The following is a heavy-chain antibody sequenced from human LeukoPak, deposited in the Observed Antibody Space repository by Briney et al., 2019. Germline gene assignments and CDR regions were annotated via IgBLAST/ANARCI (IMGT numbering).Heavy chain of an antibody. V-gene: IGHV3-23*01. Sequence: GGSLRLSCAASGFTFSNHGMSWVRQAPGKGLEWVSSIGGGGGTTHYADSVKGRFTISRDNPKNTLYLQMNSLRAEDTAVYYCAKSPGYWAHDNWGQGTLVIVSS. CDR2: IGGGGGTT. CDR3: AKSPGYWAHDN. CDR1: GFTFSNHG. J-gene: IGHJ4*02. D-gene: IGHD2-8*02.